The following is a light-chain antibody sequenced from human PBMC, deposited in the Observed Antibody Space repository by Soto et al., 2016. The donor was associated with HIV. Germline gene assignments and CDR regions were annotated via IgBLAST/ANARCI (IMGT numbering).Light chain of an antibody. CDR1: QGIRKD. J-gene: IGKJ2*01. CDR2: GAS. CDR3: LQDASYPYT. Sequence: AIQMTQSPSSLSASVGDRVTITCRASQGIRKDLGWYQHKPGKAPRLLIYGASTLHSGVPSRFSGSGSGIDFTLTITSVQPEDFASYYCLQDASYPYTFGQGTKVEIK. V-gene: IGKV1-6*01.